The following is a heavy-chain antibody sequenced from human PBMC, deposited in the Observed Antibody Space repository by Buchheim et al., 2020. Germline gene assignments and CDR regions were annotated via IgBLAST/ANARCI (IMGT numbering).Heavy chain of an antibody. D-gene: IGHD3-22*01. CDR1: GFTFSNYD. CDR2: IRYDGSTK. Sequence: QVQLAESGGGVVQPGRSLRLTCAVSGFTFSNYDMHWVRKAPGTGIEWVSFIRYDGSTKYYTDSVKGRFTIFRDNSKNSLYLQMNSLGVEDTAVYYCAKFYDTISRLDVGGQG. CDR3: AKFYDTISRLDV. V-gene: IGHV3-30*02. J-gene: IGHJ4*02.